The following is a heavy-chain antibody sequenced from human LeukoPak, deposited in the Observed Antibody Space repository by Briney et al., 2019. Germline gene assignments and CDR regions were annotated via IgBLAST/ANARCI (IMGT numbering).Heavy chain of an antibody. Sequence: ASVKVSCKASGYTFTSYGISWVRQAPAQGLEWMGWISVYNGNTNYAQKLQGRVTMTTDTSTSTAYMELRSLRSDDTAVYYCARSKRICSGGSCYRSPEYYYYGMDVWGQGTTVTVSS. CDR1: GYTFTSYG. D-gene: IGHD2-15*01. J-gene: IGHJ6*02. V-gene: IGHV1-18*01. CDR2: ISVYNGNT. CDR3: ARSKRICSGGSCYRSPEYYYYGMDV.